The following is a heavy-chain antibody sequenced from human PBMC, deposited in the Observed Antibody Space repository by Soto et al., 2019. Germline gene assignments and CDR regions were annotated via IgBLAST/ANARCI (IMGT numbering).Heavy chain of an antibody. CDR1: GFTFSSYS. V-gene: IGHV3-21*01. Sequence: EVQLVESGGGLVKPGGSLRLSCAASGFTFSSYSMNWVRQAPGKGLEWVSSISSSSSYIYYADSVKGRFTISRDNAKNSLYLQMNRLRAEDTAVYYCARDGGGDIVVVPAAIDYYYYYGMDVWGQGTTVTVSS. CDR2: ISSSSSYI. D-gene: IGHD2-2*01. J-gene: IGHJ6*02. CDR3: ARDGGGDIVVVPAAIDYYYYYGMDV.